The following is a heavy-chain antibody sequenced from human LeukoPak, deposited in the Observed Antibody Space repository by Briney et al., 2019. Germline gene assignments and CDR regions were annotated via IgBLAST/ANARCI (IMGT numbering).Heavy chain of an antibody. Sequence: PGGSLRLSCAASGFTFNSFAMSWVRQAPGKGLEWVSAISGSGDSTYYADSVKGRFTISRDNSRNTLYLQMSSLRAEDTAVYYCARGRLDGGYSYGDWFDPWGQGTLVTVSS. D-gene: IGHD5-18*01. CDR2: ISGSGDST. V-gene: IGHV3-23*01. CDR3: ARGRLDGGYSYGDWFDP. J-gene: IGHJ5*02. CDR1: GFTFNSFA.